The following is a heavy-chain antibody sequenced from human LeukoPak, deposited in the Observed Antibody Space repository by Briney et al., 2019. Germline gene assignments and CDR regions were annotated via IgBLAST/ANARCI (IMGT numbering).Heavy chain of an antibody. D-gene: IGHD4-11*01. CDR3: ARAYSNYLLVD. J-gene: IGHJ4*02. V-gene: IGHV4-39*07. Sequence: SETLSLTCTVSGGSISSSSYYWSWIRQPPGKGLEWIGSIYYSGSTYYNPSLKSRVTISVDTSKNQFSLKLSSVTAADTAVYYCARAYSNYLLVDWGQGTLVTVSS. CDR2: IYYSGST. CDR1: GGSISSSSYY.